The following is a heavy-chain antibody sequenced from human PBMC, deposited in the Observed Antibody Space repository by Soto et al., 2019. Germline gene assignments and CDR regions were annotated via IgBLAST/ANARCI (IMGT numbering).Heavy chain of an antibody. J-gene: IGHJ4*02. Sequence: XGSLLLSCAASGFTFSSYSMNWVRQAPGKGLEWVSSISSSSSYIYYADSVKGRFTISRDNAKNSLYLQMNSLRAEDTAVYYCASSTLGYSYGYFFDYWGQGTLVTVSS. V-gene: IGHV3-21*01. CDR1: GFTFSSYS. D-gene: IGHD5-18*01. CDR3: ASSTLGYSYGYFFDY. CDR2: ISSSSSYI.